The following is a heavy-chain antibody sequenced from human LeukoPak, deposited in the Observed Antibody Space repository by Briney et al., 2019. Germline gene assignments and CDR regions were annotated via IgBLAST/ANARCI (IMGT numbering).Heavy chain of an antibody. V-gene: IGHV4-4*07. CDR2: IYTSGST. CDR3: ARVIRGALRAAVFDI. Sequence: PSETLSLTCTVSGGSISSYYWSWIRQPAGKGLEWIGRIYTSGSTNYNPSLKSRVTISVDTSKNQFSLKLSSVTAADTAVYYCARVIRGALRAAVFDIWGQGTMVTVSS. D-gene: IGHD3-10*01. J-gene: IGHJ3*02. CDR1: GGSISSYY.